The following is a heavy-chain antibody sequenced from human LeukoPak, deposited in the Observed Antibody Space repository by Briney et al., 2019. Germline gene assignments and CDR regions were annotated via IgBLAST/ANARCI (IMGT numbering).Heavy chain of an antibody. Sequence: PSQTLSLTCAVSGGSISSGDYYWSWIRQPPGKGLEWIGYIYYSGSTYYNPSLKSRVTISVDTSKNQFSLKLSSVTAADTAVYYCARESYFPTAWFDPWGQGTLVTVSS. CDR3: ARESYFPTAWFDP. V-gene: IGHV4-30-4*01. D-gene: IGHD4-17*01. CDR2: IYYSGST. J-gene: IGHJ5*02. CDR1: GGSISSGDYY.